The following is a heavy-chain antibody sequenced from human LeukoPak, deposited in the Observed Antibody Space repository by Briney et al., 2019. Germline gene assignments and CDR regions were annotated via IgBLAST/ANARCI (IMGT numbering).Heavy chain of an antibody. D-gene: IGHD2-15*01. V-gene: IGHV7-4-1*02. CDR1: GYTFTSYA. CDR2: INTNTGNP. J-gene: IGHJ4*02. Sequence: ASVKVSCKASGYTFTSYAMNWVRQAPGQGLEWMGWINTNTGNPTYAQGFTGRFVFSLDSSVSTAYLQISSLKAEDTAVYYCARDGPGEYCSGGSCYIDNAFDYWGQGTLVTVSS. CDR3: ARDGPGEYCSGGSCYIDNAFDY.